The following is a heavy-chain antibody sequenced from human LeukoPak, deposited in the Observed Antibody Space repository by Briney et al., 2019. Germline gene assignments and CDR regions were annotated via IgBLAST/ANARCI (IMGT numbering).Heavy chain of an antibody. J-gene: IGHJ4*02. Sequence: GGSLRLSCAASGFTFSSYSMNWVRQAPGKGLEWVSSISSSSSYIYYADSVKGRFTISRDNAKNSLYLQMNSLRAEDTAVYYCARVGITYYYDSSGYNDYWGQGTLATVSS. CDR2: ISSSSSYI. CDR3: ARVGITYYYDSSGYNDY. CDR1: GFTFSSYS. V-gene: IGHV3-21*01. D-gene: IGHD3-22*01.